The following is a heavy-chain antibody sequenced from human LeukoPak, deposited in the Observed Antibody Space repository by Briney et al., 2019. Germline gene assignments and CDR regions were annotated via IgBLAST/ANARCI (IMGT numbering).Heavy chain of an antibody. D-gene: IGHD3-9*01. CDR2: IYSSGST. J-gene: IGHJ4*02. Sequence: GGSLRLSCAASGFTVSSNYMSWVRQAPGKELEWVSVIYSSGSTYYADSVKGRFTISRDNSKNTLYLQMNSLRAEDTAVYYCARGHNFGRLHPFDYWGQGTLVTGSS. V-gene: IGHV3-66*01. CDR3: ARGHNFGRLHPFDY. CDR1: GFTVSSNY.